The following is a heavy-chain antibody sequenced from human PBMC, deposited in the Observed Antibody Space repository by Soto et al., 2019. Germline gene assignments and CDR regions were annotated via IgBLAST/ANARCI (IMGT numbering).Heavy chain of an antibody. V-gene: IGHV3-23*01. CDR3: ANRGYTLAYYYGMDH. CDR2: ISSSGDNT. J-gene: IGHJ6*02. CDR1: GFTFSSYA. D-gene: IGHD6-25*01. Sequence: EVQLLESGGGLVQPGGSLRLSCAASGFTFSSYAVSWVRQAPGKGLEWVSAISSSGDNTYYADSVKGRFTVSRDNFKNMLYLQMNRLRAEDTALYYCANRGYTLAYYYGMDHWGQGTTVTVSS.